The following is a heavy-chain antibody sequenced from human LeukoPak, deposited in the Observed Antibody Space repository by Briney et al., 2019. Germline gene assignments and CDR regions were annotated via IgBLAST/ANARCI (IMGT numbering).Heavy chain of an antibody. Sequence: EASVKVSCKASGYTFTGYYMHWVRQAPGQGLEWMGWINPNSGGTNYAQKFQGRVTITADESTSTAYMELSSLRSEDTAVYYCARANDDFWSFRYWGQGTLVTVSS. CDR3: ARANDDFWSFRY. D-gene: IGHD3-3*01. V-gene: IGHV1-2*02. CDR1: GYTFTGYY. J-gene: IGHJ4*02. CDR2: INPNSGGT.